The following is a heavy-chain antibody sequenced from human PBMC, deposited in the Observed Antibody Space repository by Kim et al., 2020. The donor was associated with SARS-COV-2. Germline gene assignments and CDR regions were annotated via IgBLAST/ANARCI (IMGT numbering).Heavy chain of an antibody. CDR2: ISAYNGNT. V-gene: IGHV1-18*04. CDR3: ARAMGDYRSGTYYLFPFGY. Sequence: ASVKVSCKASGYIFTSYGISWVRQAPGQGLEWMGWISAYNGNTNYAQKLQGRVTMTTDTSTSTAYMGLRSLRSDDTAVYYCARAMGDYRSGTYYLFPFGYWGQGTLVTVSS. D-gene: IGHD3-10*01. J-gene: IGHJ4*02. CDR1: GYIFTSYG.